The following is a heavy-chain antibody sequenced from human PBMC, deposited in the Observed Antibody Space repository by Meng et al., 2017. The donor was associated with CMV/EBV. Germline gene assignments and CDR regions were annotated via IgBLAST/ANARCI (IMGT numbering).Heavy chain of an antibody. CDR2: ISYDGSNK. J-gene: IGHJ4*02. CDR1: GFTFSSYA. CDR3: ARGSVAGFDY. Sequence: QGMLGEAGGGVVQPGRSLESSCAASGFTFSSYAMHWVRQAPGKGLEWVAVISYDGSNKYYADSVKGRFTISRDNSKNTLYLQMNSLRAEDTAVYYCARGSVAGFDYWGQGTLVTVSS. D-gene: IGHD6-19*01. V-gene: IGHV3-30-3*01.